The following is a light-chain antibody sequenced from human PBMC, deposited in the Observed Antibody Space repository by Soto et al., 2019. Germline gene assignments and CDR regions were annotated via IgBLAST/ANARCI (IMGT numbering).Light chain of an antibody. J-gene: IGKJ1*01. CDR3: QQANSFPWT. CDR2: AAS. V-gene: IGKV1-12*01. CDR1: ESIRTW. Sequence: ASVGDRVTITFRASESIRTWLAWYQHKPGKAPKLLIYAASSLQSGVPSRFSGSGSGTDFTLTISSLQPEDFATYYCQQANSFPWTFGQGTKV.